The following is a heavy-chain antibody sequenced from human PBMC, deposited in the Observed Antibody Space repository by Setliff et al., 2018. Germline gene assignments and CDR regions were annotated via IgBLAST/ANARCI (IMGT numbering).Heavy chain of an antibody. CDR3: ARDRAYFSSSHEPLDI. V-gene: IGHV1-18*01. CDR2: FIPILGAT. Sequence: ASVKVSCKASAHIFKSYGISWVRQAPGQGLQWLGRFIPILGATNYAQNFRGRVTMSTDTSTGTAYMDLGSLRSDDTAVYYCARDRAYFSSSHEPLDIWGQGTMVTV. D-gene: IGHD6-6*01. J-gene: IGHJ3*02. CDR1: AHIFKSYG.